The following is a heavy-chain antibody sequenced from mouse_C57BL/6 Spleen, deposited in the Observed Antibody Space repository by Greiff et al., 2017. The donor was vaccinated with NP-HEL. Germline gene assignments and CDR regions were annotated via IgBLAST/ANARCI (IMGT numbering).Heavy chain of an antibody. V-gene: IGHV3-6*01. CDR2: ISYDGSN. CDR3: ARDRDDGYYVDYAMDY. CDR1: GYSITSGYY. Sequence: EVKLMESGPGLVKPSQSLSLTCSVTGYSITSGYYWNWIRQFPGNKLEWMGYISYDGSNNYNPSLKNRISITRDTSKNQFFLKLNSVTTEDTATYYCARDRDDGYYVDYAMDYWGQGTSVTVSS. J-gene: IGHJ4*01. D-gene: IGHD2-3*01.